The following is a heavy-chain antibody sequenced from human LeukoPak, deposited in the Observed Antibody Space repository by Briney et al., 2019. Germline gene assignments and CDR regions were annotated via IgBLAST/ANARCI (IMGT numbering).Heavy chain of an antibody. CDR1: GFTFSSYS. CDR3: ARGRSSSWYQEPDY. J-gene: IGHJ4*02. V-gene: IGHV3-21*01. D-gene: IGHD6-13*01. Sequence: PGGSLRLSCAASGFTFSSYSMNWVRQAPGKGLEWVSSISSSSSYIYYADSVKGRFTISRDNAKSSLYLQMNSLRAEDTAVYYCARGRSSSWYQEPDYWGQGTLVTVSS. CDR2: ISSSSSYI.